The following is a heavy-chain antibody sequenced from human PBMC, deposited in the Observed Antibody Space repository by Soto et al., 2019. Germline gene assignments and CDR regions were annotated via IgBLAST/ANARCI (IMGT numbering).Heavy chain of an antibody. J-gene: IGHJ6*02. CDR3: ARDLSDLAAAGTSYGIDV. V-gene: IGHV4-59*01. CDR2: IYYSGST. CDR1: GGSISSYY. Sequence: QVQLQESGPGLVKPSETLSLTCTVSGGSISSYYWSWIRQPPGKGLEWIGYIYYSGSTNYNPSLKSRVTISVDTSQNQFSLKLSSVTAADTAVYYCARDLSDLAAAGTSYGIDVWGQGTTVTVSS. D-gene: IGHD6-13*01.